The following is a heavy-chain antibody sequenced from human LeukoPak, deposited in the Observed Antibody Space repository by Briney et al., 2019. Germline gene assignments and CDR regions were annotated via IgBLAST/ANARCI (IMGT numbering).Heavy chain of an antibody. CDR3: ARGLRYFDWPLDY. Sequence: PGGSLRLSCAASGLTFSSHWMHWVRQAPGKGLVWVSRITNDGSSTTYADSVKGRFTISRDNAKNTLYLQMNSLRAEDTAVYYCARGLRYFDWPLDYWGQGTLVAVSS. D-gene: IGHD3-9*01. CDR2: ITNDGSST. CDR1: GLTFSSHW. J-gene: IGHJ4*02. V-gene: IGHV3-74*01.